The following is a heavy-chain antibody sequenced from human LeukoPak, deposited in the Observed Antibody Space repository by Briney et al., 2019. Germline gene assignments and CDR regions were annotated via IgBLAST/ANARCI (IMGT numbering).Heavy chain of an antibody. D-gene: IGHD3-10*01. CDR3: ARGAMVRGVQPYYFDY. Sequence: GGSLRLSCAASGFXFSSYSINWVRQAPGKGLEWVSSISFGSSYIYYADSMKGRFTISRDNAKNSLYLQMNSLRAEDTAVYFCARGAMVRGVQPYYFDYWAQGTLVTVSS. CDR2: ISFGSSYI. CDR1: GFXFSSYS. V-gene: IGHV3-21*01. J-gene: IGHJ4*02.